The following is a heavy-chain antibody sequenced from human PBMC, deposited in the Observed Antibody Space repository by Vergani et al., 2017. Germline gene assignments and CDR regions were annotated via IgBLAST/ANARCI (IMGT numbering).Heavy chain of an antibody. D-gene: IGHD2-21*01. CDR3: ARDGGEYDKDALDV. CDR2: IYTSGAT. V-gene: IGHV4-4*07. CDR1: GFTFINAW. Sequence: VQLVESGGGLVKPGGSLRLSCAASGFTFINAWMTWVRQAPGKGLEWVGRIYTSGATNYNPSLRSRAIMSVDASKKQFSLKLTSVTAADTAVYYCARDGGEYDKDALDVWGQGTKVTVTS. J-gene: IGHJ3*01.